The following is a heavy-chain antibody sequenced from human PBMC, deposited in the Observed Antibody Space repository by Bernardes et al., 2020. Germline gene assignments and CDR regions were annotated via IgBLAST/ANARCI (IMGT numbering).Heavy chain of an antibody. D-gene: IGHD2-2*01. CDR2: ISGSGGST. CDR1: GFTFSSYA. J-gene: IGHJ4*02. CDR3: AKDRDCSSASCYPDY. Sequence: GGSLRLSCAASGFTFSSYAMSWVRQAPGKGLEWVSAISGSGGSTYYADSVKGRFTISRDSSKNTQYLQMNSLRAEDTAVYYCAKDRDCSSASCYPDYWGQGTLVTVSS. V-gene: IGHV3-23*01.